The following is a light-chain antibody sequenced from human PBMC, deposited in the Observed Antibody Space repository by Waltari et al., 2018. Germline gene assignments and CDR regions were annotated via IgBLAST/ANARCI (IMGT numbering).Light chain of an antibody. CDR1: QSLLHSNGSHY. V-gene: IGKV2-28*01. Sequence: IVMTQSPLSLPVTPGEPASISCRSSQSLLHSNGSHYLDWYLQKPGQSPQLLIYLGSNRASGVPDRFSGSGSGTDFTLKISRVEAEDVGVYYCMQALQTPSFGQGTKLEIK. CDR3: MQALQTPS. CDR2: LGS. J-gene: IGKJ2*01.